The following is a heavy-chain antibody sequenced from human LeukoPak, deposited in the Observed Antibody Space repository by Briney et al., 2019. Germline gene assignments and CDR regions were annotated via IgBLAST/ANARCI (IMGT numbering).Heavy chain of an antibody. V-gene: IGHV1-2*02. Sequence: GASVKVSCKASGSTFTAYYMHWGRQAAGQRLEGMGWIHPKSGGTNYAQTFQGSVTMTRDTSISTAYMELTRLRSGDPAVCYCARLGVHSGYPVGFDYWGQGTLVTVSS. CDR2: IHPKSGGT. D-gene: IGHD3-22*01. CDR1: GSTFTAYY. CDR3: ARLGVHSGYPVGFDY. J-gene: IGHJ4*02.